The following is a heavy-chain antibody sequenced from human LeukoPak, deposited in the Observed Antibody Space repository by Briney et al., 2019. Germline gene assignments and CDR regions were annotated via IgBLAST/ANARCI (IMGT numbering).Heavy chain of an antibody. CDR3: ARDIRARGASYYGMDV. CDR2: INPSGGST. Sequence: ASVTVSCKASGYTFTSYYMHWVRQAPGQGLEGMGIINPSGGSTSYAQKFQGRVTMTRDTSTSTVYMELSSLRSEDTAVYYCARDIRARGASYYGMDVWGQGTTVTVSS. V-gene: IGHV1-46*01. CDR1: GYTFTSYY. J-gene: IGHJ6*02. D-gene: IGHD1-26*01.